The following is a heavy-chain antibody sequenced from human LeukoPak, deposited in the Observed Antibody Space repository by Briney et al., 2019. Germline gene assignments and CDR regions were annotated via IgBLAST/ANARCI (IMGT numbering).Heavy chain of an antibody. CDR1: GFTFRSYE. CDR2: ISSSHSTI. J-gene: IGHJ4*02. D-gene: IGHD6-13*01. V-gene: IGHV3-48*03. CDR3: ARALPSRRYYFDF. Sequence: GGSLRLSCAASGFTFRSYEMNWVRQAPGKGLEWVSYISSSHSTIFYADSVKGRFTISRDNAKNSLYLQMNSLRAEDTAVYYCARALPSRRYYFDFWGQGTLVTVSS.